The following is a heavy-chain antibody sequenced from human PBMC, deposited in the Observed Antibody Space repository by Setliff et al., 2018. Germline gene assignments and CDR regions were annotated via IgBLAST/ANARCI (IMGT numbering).Heavy chain of an antibody. Sequence: PGGSLRLSCVGSGFIFSPFGLNWVRQAPGKGLEWVSYIGSAGSPIFYADSVKGRFTISRDNAKSSLFLQMNSLRAEDTAVYYCVRVSCSGHDLWGRGTLVTVSS. CDR2: IGSAGSPI. CDR3: VRVSCSGHDL. V-gene: IGHV3-48*01. D-gene: IGHD2-15*01. CDR1: GFIFSPFG. J-gene: IGHJ5*02.